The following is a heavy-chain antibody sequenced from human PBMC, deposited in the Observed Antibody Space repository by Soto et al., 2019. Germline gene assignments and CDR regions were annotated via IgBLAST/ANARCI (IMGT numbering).Heavy chain of an antibody. CDR2: INAGNGNT. Sequence: QVQLVQSGAEEKKPGASVKVSCKASGYTFTGYAMHWVRQAPGQRLEWMGWINAGNGNTKYSQEFQGRVTITRDTSASTAYMELSSLRSEDTAVYYCARAVAVPADFDYWGLGTLVTVSS. CDR3: ARAVAVPADFDY. J-gene: IGHJ4*02. V-gene: IGHV1-3*05. D-gene: IGHD6-19*01. CDR1: GYTFTGYA.